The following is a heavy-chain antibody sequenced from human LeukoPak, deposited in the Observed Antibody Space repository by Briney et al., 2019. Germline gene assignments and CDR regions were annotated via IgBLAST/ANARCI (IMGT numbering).Heavy chain of an antibody. J-gene: IGHJ5*02. CDR1: GGTFSSHV. CDR3: ARGYCSGGSCYSTSTNWFDP. V-gene: IGHV1-69*06. D-gene: IGHD2-15*01. CDR2: IIPIFRTA. Sequence: GASVKVSCKASGGTFSSHVFSWVRQAPGQGLEWMGGIIPIFRTANYAQKFQGRLTITADKSTSTAYMELSSLRSEDTAVYYCARGYCSGGSCYSTSTNWFDPWGQGTLVTVSS.